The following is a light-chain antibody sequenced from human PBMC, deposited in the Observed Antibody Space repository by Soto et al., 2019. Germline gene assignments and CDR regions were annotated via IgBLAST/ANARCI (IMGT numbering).Light chain of an antibody. Sequence: CRVSQTISSWLAWYTKKPGKAAKLLIYKASTLKSGVPSMFFCSGAGAAFTLTIRSLQSDEVAIQIYEHYSSYSGAFSQGTKVDIK. CDR1: QTISSW. J-gene: IGKJ1*01. CDR2: KAS. CDR3: EHYSSYSGA. V-gene: IGKV1-5*03.